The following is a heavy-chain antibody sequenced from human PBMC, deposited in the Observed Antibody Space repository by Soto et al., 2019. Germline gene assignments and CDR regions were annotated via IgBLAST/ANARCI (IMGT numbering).Heavy chain of an antibody. CDR1: GFIFSAHF. V-gene: IGHV3-72*01. Sequence: EVQLVESGGGLVQPGGSLRLSCAASGFIFSAHFMEWVRQAPGKGLEWVGRAKNQIGHYMTEYAASVKGRFTISRDESSYTLFLQKNSLATEDTAVYYCTGPQRSSGDWHYYCGQGVLVTVSS. CDR2: AKNQIGHYMT. D-gene: IGHD2-21*02. J-gene: IGHJ4*02. CDR3: TGPQRSSGDWHYY.